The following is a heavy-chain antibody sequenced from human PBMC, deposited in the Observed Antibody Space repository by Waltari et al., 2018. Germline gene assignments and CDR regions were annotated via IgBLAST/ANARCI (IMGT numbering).Heavy chain of an antibody. D-gene: IGHD6-6*01. CDR2: IYTRGST. J-gene: IGHJ5*02. V-gene: IGHV4-61*02. Sequence: QVQLQESGPGLVKPSQTLSLTCTVSGGSISSGSYYWSWIRQPAGKGLVWIGRIYTRGSTNYNPSLKSRVTISVDTSKNQFSLKLSSVTAADAAVYYCAGGEYSSSYGWFDPWGQGTLVTVSS. CDR1: GGSISSGSYY. CDR3: AGGEYSSSYGWFDP.